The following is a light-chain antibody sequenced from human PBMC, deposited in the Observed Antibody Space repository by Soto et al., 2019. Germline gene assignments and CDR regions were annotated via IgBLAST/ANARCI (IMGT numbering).Light chain of an antibody. J-gene: IGKJ2*02. CDR1: QSVSSSY. Sequence: EIVLTQSPGTLSLSPGERATLSCRASQSVSSSYLAWYQQKPGQAPRLLIYGASSRATGIPDRFSGSGSGTDFPLTISRLEPEDFAVYYWQQYGSSPRTFGQGTKLEIK. CDR3: QQYGSSPRT. V-gene: IGKV3-20*01. CDR2: GAS.